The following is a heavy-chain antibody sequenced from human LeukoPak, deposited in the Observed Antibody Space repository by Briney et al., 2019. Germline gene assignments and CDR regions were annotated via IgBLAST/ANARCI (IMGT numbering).Heavy chain of an antibody. CDR1: GYTFTSYE. CDR3: TRGSPNPFDS. J-gene: IGHJ4*02. Sequence: VASVKVSCKASGYTFTSYEINWVRQATGQGLEWMGWINPNNGNTGYAQKFQGRVTMTRNTATNTAYMELSSLRSEDTAVYYCTRGSPNPFDSWGQGTLVTVSS. V-gene: IGHV1-8*01. CDR2: INPNNGNT.